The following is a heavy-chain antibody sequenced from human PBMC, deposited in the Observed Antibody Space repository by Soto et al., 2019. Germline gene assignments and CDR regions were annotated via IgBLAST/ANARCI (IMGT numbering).Heavy chain of an antibody. CDR1: GYSFTNYY. V-gene: IGHV1-46*03. CDR3: TRGGAIVVVNAPFDL. Sequence: ASVNVSCKASGYSFTNYYMHWVRQAPGQGLEWMGTINAGGGYTTYAQRFQGRVTMTRDTSTSTVSMELSSLRDEDTALYYCTRGGAIVVVNAPFDLWG. CDR2: INAGGGYT. D-gene: IGHD2-21*01. J-gene: IGHJ5*02.